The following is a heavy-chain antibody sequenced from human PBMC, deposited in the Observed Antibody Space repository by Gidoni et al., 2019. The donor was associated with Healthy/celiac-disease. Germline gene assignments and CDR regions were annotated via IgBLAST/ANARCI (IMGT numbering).Heavy chain of an antibody. CDR1: GFTVSSNY. D-gene: IGHD2-15*01. CDR3: ARESLGYCSGGSCFPGVDY. CDR2: IYSGGST. Sequence: EVQLVESGGGLVQPGGSLRLSCAASGFTVSSNYMSWVRQAPGKGLEWVSVIYSGGSTYYADSVKGRFTISRDNSKNTLYLQMNSLRAEDTAVYYCARESLGYCSGGSCFPGVDYWGQGTLVTVSS. V-gene: IGHV3-66*02. J-gene: IGHJ4*02.